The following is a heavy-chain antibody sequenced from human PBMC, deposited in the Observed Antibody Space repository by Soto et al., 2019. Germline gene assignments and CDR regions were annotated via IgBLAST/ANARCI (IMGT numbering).Heavy chain of an antibody. D-gene: IGHD2-8*02. CDR1: GYTFTNYV. CDR3: ARGRASWYWDF. CDR2: INAGTGNT. J-gene: IGHJ4*01. V-gene: IGHV1-3*01. Sequence: ASVKVSCKTFGYTFTNYVFHWVRQAPGQGLEWMGWINAGTGNTKYSQKLQDRLTISRDTSAATACLDLSRLASEDTAVYYCARGRASWYWDFWGHGTLVTVSS.